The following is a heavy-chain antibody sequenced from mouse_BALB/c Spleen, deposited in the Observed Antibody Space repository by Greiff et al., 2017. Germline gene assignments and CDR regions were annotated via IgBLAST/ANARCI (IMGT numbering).Heavy chain of an antibody. CDR2: IYPGDGDT. V-gene: IGHV1-82*01. J-gene: IGHJ2*01. CDR1: GYAFSSSW. Sequence: VQVVESGPELVKPGASVKISCKASGYAFSSSWMNWVKQRPGQGLEWIGRIYPGDGDTNYNGKFKGKATLTADKSSSTAYMQLSSLTSVDSAVYFCAREEVRRGYFDYWGQGTTLTVSS. D-gene: IGHD2-14*01. CDR3: AREEVRRGYFDY.